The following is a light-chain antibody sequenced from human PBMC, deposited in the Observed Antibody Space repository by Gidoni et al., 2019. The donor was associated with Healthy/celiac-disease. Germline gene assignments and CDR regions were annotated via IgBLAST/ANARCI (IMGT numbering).Light chain of an antibody. CDR2: DAS. Sequence: EIVLTQSPATLSLSPGERATLSCRASQSVSSYLAGYQQKPGQAPRLLIYDASNRATGIPARVSGSGSGTAFTLTISSLEPEDFAVYYCQQRSNWPITFGQGTRLEIK. CDR1: QSVSSY. V-gene: IGKV3-11*01. CDR3: QQRSNWPIT. J-gene: IGKJ5*01.